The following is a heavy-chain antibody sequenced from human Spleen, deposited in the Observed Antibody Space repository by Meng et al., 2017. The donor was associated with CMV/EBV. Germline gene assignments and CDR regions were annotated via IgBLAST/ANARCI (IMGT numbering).Heavy chain of an antibody. CDR3: ARSGFLRLDAFDI. Sequence: SVKVSCKASGGTFSSYAISWVRQAPGQGLEWMGGIIPIFGTANYAQKFQGRVTITTDESTSTAYMELSSLRSEDTAVYYCARSGFLRLDAFDIWGQGTMVTVSS. CDR2: IIPIFGTA. CDR1: GGTFSSYA. D-gene: IGHD3-10*01. V-gene: IGHV1-69*05. J-gene: IGHJ3*02.